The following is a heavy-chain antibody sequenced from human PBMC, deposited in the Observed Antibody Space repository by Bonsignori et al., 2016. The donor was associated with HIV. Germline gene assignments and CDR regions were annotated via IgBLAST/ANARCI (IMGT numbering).Heavy chain of an antibody. V-gene: IGHV1-69*01. D-gene: IGHD5-12*01. CDR2: IIPIFGTA. Sequence: VRQMPGKGLEWMGGIIPIFGTANYAQKFQGRVTITADESTSTAYMELSSLRSEDTAVYYCASSMYSGYDSAPYFFDYWGQGTLVTVSS. CDR3: ASSMYSGYDSAPYFFDY. J-gene: IGHJ4*02.